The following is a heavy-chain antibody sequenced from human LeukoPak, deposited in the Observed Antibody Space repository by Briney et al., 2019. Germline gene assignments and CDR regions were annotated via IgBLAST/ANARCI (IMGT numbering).Heavy chain of an antibody. CDR1: GFTFSSYG. Sequence: GGSLRLSCAASGFTFSSYGMHWVRQAPGKGLEWVAVIWYDGSNKYYADSVKGRFTISRDNSKNTLYLQMNSLRAEDTAVYYCARDGSYSSSWTYCYYYYGMDVWGQGTTVTVSS. CDR2: IWYDGSNK. CDR3: ARDGSYSSSWTYCYYYYGMDV. V-gene: IGHV3-33*01. J-gene: IGHJ6*02. D-gene: IGHD6-13*01.